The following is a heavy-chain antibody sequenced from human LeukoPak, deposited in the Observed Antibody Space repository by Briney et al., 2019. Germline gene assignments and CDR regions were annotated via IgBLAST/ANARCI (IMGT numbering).Heavy chain of an antibody. Sequence: GGSLRLSCAASGFSISDNYMTWVRQAPGKGLEWVSYISFSSSYTNYADSVKGRFTISRDNAKNSLYLQMNNLRAEDTAVYYCVRRPEAGDYWGQGTLVTVSS. CDR2: ISFSSSYT. V-gene: IGHV3-11*03. D-gene: IGHD6-13*01. CDR3: VRRPEAGDY. J-gene: IGHJ4*02. CDR1: GFSISDNY.